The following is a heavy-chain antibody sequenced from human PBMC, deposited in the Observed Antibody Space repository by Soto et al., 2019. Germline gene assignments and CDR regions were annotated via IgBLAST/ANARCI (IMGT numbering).Heavy chain of an antibody. CDR1: GGSISSYY. CDR3: ARANWYSEY. V-gene: IGHV4-59*01. Sequence: PSETLSLTCTVSGGSISSYYWSWIRQPPGKGLEWIGYIYYSGSTNYNPSIKSRVTISVDTSKNQCSLNLTSLTAADTAIYYCARANWYSEYWGQGTLVTVSS. J-gene: IGHJ4*02. CDR2: IYYSGST. D-gene: IGHD7-27*01.